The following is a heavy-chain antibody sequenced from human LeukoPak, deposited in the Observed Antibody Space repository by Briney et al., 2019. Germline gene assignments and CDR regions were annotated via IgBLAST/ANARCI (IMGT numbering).Heavy chain of an antibody. J-gene: IGHJ4*02. V-gene: IGHV1-2*02. CDR3: ARLDDILTGYNWADY. CDR2: INPNSGGT. CDR1: GYTFTGYY. D-gene: IGHD3-9*01. Sequence: ASVKVSCKASGYTFTGYYMHWVRQAPGQGLEWMGWINPNSGGTNYAQKFQGRVTMTRDTSIRTAYMELSGLRSDDTAVYYCARLDDILTGYNWADYWGQGTLVTVSS.